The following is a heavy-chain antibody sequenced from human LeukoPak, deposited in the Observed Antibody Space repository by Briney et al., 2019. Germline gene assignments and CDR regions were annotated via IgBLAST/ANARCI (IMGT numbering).Heavy chain of an antibody. V-gene: IGHV1-69*13. D-gene: IGHD3-10*01. J-gene: IGHJ3*02. CDR1: GGTFSSYA. Sequence: ASVKVSCKASGGTFSSYAISWVRQAPGQGLEWMGGIIPIFGTANYAQKFQGRVTITADESTSTAYMELSSLRSEDTAVYYCARNLWFGESSDAFYIWGQGTMVTVSS. CDR3: ARNLWFGESSDAFYI. CDR2: IIPIFGTA.